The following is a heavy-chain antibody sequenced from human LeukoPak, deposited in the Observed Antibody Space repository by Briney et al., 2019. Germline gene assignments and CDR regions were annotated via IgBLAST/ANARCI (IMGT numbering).Heavy chain of an antibody. V-gene: IGHV4-4*07. CDR1: GVSISKYF. Sequence: SETLSLTCTVSGVSISKYFWHWIRHPAGKGLEWIGRASSSATTNYNPSLTSRVTMSVDTSSSQFYLKLNSVTAADTALYYCARQETPTSYYGLDYWGQGTLVTVSS. D-gene: IGHD1-26*01. J-gene: IGHJ4*02. CDR2: ASSSATT. CDR3: ARQETPTSYYGLDY.